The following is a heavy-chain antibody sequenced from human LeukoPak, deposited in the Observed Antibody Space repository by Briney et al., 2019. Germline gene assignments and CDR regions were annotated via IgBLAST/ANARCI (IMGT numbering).Heavy chain of an antibody. J-gene: IGHJ4*02. CDR3: ASLEDYYDSSGYYLGYFDY. V-gene: IGHV4-39*01. D-gene: IGHD3-22*01. Sequence: PSETLSLTCGVSGGSIRSSGYYWAWIRQPPGTGLEWIGSISYTGTTYYNPSLKSRLTISVDTSKNQFSLKLSSVTAADTAVYYCASLEDYYDSSGYYLGYFDYWGQGTLVTVSS. CDR1: GGSIRSSGYY. CDR2: ISYTGTT.